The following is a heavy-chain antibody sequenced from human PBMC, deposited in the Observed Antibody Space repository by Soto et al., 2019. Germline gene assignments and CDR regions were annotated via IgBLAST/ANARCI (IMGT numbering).Heavy chain of an antibody. CDR1: GGSISSGGYY. CDR3: ASHYYYDSSGYWGRFDP. V-gene: IGHV4-31*03. D-gene: IGHD3-22*01. Sequence: SETLSLTCTVSGGSISSGGYYWSWIRQHPGKGLEWIGYIYYSGSTYYNPSLKSRVTISVDTSKDQFSLKLSSVTAADTAVYYCASHYYYDSSGYWGRFDPWGQGTLVTVSS. CDR2: IYYSGST. J-gene: IGHJ5*02.